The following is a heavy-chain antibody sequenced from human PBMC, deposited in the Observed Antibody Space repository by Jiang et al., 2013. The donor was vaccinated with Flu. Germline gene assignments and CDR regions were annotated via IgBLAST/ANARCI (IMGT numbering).Heavy chain of an antibody. D-gene: IGHD6-6*01. Sequence: SGAEVKKPGASVKVSCKASGYTFTSYYMHWVRQAPGQGLEWMGIINPSGGSTSYAQKFQGRVTMTRDTSTSTVYMELSSLRSEDTAVYYCARDEQSDSSSSGWVYYYGMDVWGQGTTVTVSS. J-gene: IGHJ6*02. CDR1: GYTFTSYY. CDR3: ARDEQSDSSSSGWVYYYGMDV. CDR2: INPSGGST. V-gene: IGHV1-46*01.